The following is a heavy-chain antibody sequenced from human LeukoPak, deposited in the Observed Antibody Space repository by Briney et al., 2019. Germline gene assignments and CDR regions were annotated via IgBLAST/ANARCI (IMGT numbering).Heavy chain of an antibody. D-gene: IGHD2/OR15-2a*01. J-gene: IGHJ5*02. Sequence: SETLSLTCAVSGGPFTGYYWTWIRQAPGKGLEWIGEITHSGTTNYNPSLKTRVTISVDMSNKRFSLQVTSVTAAETGIYHCARRPAIVSFRFDPWGQGTLVTVSS. CDR1: GGPFTGYY. CDR2: ITHSGTT. V-gene: IGHV4-34*01. CDR3: ARRPAIVSFRFDP.